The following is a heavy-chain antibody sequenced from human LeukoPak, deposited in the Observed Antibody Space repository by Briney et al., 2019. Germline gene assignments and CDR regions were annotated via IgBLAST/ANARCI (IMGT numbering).Heavy chain of an antibody. Sequence: ASVKVSCKASGYTFTGYYMHWVRQAPGQGLEWMGWINPNSGDTNYAQKFQGRVTVTRDTSISTAYMELSRLRSDDTAVYYCARAPRGTYWDYFDYWGQGTLVTVSS. CDR3: ARAPRGTYWDYFDY. J-gene: IGHJ4*02. D-gene: IGHD1-26*01. CDR1: GYTFTGYY. V-gene: IGHV1-2*02. CDR2: INPNSGDT.